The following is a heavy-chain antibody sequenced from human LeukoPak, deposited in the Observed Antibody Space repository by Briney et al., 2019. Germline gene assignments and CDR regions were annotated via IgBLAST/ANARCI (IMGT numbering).Heavy chain of an antibody. J-gene: IGHJ5*02. CDR2: IYTSGST. Sequence: PSENLSLTCTVSGGSISSYYWSWIRQPAGKGLEWIGRIYTSGSTNYNPSLKSRVTMSVDTSKNQFSLKLRSVTAADTAIYYCARASFNVVFGNWFDPWGQGTLVTVSS. CDR1: GGSISSYY. D-gene: IGHD2-8*01. V-gene: IGHV4-4*07. CDR3: ARASFNVVFGNWFDP.